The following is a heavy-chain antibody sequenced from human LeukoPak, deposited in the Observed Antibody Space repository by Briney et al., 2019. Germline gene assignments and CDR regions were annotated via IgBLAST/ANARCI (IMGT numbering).Heavy chain of an antibody. V-gene: IGHV1-2*06. J-gene: IGHJ5*02. D-gene: IGHD6-13*01. CDR3: ARDRGRAAAGRPNWFDP. CDR2: INPNSGGT. Sequence: ASVKVSCKTSGYTFTTYGISWVRQAPGQGLEWMGRINPNSGGTNYAQKFQGRVTMTRDTSISTAYMELSRLRSDDTAVYYCARDRGRAAAGRPNWFDPWGQGTLVTVSS. CDR1: GYTFTTYG.